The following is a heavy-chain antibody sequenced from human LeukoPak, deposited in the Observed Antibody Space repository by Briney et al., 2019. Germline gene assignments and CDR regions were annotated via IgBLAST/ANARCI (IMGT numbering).Heavy chain of an antibody. V-gene: IGHV4-39*01. CDR2: IYYSGST. D-gene: IGHD2-2*02. J-gene: IGHJ5*02. CDR3: ARPLRRGYCSSTSCYSWWFDP. CDR1: GGSLSSSSYY. Sequence: PSETLSLTCTVSGGSLSSSSYYWGWIRPPPGKGLEWMGSIYYSGSTYYNPSLKSRVTISVDTSKNQFSLKLSSVTAADTAVYYCARPLRRGYCSSTSCYSWWFDPWGQGTLVTVSS.